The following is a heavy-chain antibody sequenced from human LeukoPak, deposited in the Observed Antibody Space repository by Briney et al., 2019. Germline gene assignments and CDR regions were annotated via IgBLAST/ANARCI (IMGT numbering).Heavy chain of an antibody. V-gene: IGHV1-18*01. CDR3: ARDITYYFDSNGYPGGY. J-gene: IGHJ4*02. CDR1: GYTFTSYG. Sequence: GASVKVSCKASGYTFTSYGISWVRQAPGQGLEWMGWISAYNGNTNYAQKLQGRVTITTDTSTSTAYMEVRSLRSDDTAVYYCARDITYYFDSNGYPGGYWGQGTLVTVSS. CDR2: ISAYNGNT. D-gene: IGHD3-22*01.